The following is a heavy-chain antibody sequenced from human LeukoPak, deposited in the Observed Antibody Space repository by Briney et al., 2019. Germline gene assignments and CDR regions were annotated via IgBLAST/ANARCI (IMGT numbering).Heavy chain of an antibody. CDR2: IKKDGIEK. J-gene: IGHJ4*02. CDR1: GFTLSSDW. Sequence: GGSLRLSCVVSGFTLSSDWMSWVRQAPGKGLEWVANIKKDGIEKYYVESVKGRFTISRDNAKNSLSLQMNSLRAEDTAVYYCARGRYSSRSGGYYFDIWGQGTLVTVSS. CDR3: ARGRYSSRSGGYYFDI. V-gene: IGHV3-7*01. D-gene: IGHD2-2*01.